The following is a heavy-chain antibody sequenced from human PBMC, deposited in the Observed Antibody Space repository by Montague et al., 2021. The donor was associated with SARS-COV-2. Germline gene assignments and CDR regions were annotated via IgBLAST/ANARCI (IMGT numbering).Heavy chain of an antibody. CDR3: ARGLWFGELLKRYYYYGMDV. CDR1: GDSVSSNSAA. V-gene: IGHV6-1*01. CDR2: TYYRSKWYN. D-gene: IGHD3-10*01. Sequence: CAISGDSVSSNSAAWNWVRQSPSRGLEWLGRTYYRSKWYNDYAVSVKSRITINPDTSENQFSLQLNTVTPEDTAVYYCARGLWFGELLKRYYYYGMDVWGQGTTVTVSS. J-gene: IGHJ6*02.